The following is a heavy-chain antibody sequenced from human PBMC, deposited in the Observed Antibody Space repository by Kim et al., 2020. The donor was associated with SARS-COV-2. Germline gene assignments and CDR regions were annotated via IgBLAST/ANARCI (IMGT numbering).Heavy chain of an antibody. CDR2: IYYSGST. V-gene: IGHV4-59*01. D-gene: IGHD3-9*01. CDR1: GGSISSYY. CDR3: ARDFVYDILTGYPGGMDV. J-gene: IGHJ6*02. Sequence: SETLSLTCTVSGGSISSYYWSWIRQPPGKGLEWIGYIYYSGSTNYNPSLKSRVTISVDTSKNQFSLKLSSVTAADTAVYYCARDFVYDILTGYPGGMDVWGQGTTVTVSS.